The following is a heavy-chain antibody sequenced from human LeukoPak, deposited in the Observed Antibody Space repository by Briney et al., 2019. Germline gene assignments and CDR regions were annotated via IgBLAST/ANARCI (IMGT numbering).Heavy chain of an antibody. CDR2: IIPIFGTA. D-gene: IGHD1-14*01. J-gene: IGHJ4*02. CDR1: GGTFSSYA. Sequence: GASVKVSCKASGGTFSSYAISWVRQAPGQGLEWMGRIIPIFGTANYAQKLQGRVTMTTDTSTSTAYMELRSLRSDDTAVYYCARIENLDYWGQGTLVTVSS. V-gene: IGHV1-69*05. CDR3: ARIENLDY.